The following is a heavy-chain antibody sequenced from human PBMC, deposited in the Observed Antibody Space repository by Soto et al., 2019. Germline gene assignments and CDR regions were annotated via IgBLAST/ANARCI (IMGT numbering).Heavy chain of an antibody. CDR3: ARAITIFGVVTGWYYYYYGMDV. D-gene: IGHD3-3*01. Sequence: ASVKVSCKASGYTFTSYGISWVRQAPGQGLEWMGWISAYNGNTNYAQKLQGRVTMTRDTSTSTAYMELRSLRSDDTAVYYCARAITIFGVVTGWYYYYYGMDVWGQGTTVTVSS. V-gene: IGHV1-18*01. CDR2: ISAYNGNT. CDR1: GYTFTSYG. J-gene: IGHJ6*02.